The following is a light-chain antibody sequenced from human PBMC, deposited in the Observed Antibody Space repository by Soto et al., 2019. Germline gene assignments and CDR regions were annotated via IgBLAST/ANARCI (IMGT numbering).Light chain of an antibody. CDR2: GAS. V-gene: IGKV3-20*01. CDR1: QSINSRY. Sequence: EIVLTQSPGTLSLSPGERATLSCRASQSINSRYLAWYQQKPGQAPRLLIYGASGRATGIPDRFSGSGSGPDFTLTISRLEPEDFAVYYCKQFGSSPGFTFGPGTKVDIK. CDR3: KQFGSSPGFT. J-gene: IGKJ3*01.